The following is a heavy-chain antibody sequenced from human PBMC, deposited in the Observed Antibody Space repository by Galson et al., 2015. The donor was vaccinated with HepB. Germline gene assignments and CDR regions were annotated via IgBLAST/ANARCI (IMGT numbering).Heavy chain of an antibody. CDR3: TRHYAATGLGL. J-gene: IGHJ5*02. D-gene: IGHD3-16*01. CDR2: IRSKANSYAT. V-gene: IGHV3-73*01. Sequence: SLRLSCAASGFTFSGSAMHWVRQASGKGLEWVGRIRSKANSYATAYAASVKGRFTISRDDSKNTAYLQMNSLKTEDTAVYYRTRHYAATGLGLWGQGTLVTVSS. CDR1: GFTFSGSA.